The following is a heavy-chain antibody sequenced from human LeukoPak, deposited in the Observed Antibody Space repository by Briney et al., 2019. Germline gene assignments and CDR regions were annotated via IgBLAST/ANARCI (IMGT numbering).Heavy chain of an antibody. V-gene: IGHV5-51*01. CDR3: ARRRDLYSGSYYPFDY. CDR2: IYPGDSDA. J-gene: IGHJ4*02. D-gene: IGHD1-26*01. CDR1: GYSFASYW. Sequence: GESLKISCKGSGYSFASYWIGWVRQMPGKGLKWMGIIYPGDSDARYSPSFQGQVTISADKSISTAYLQWSSLKASDTAMYYCARRRDLYSGSYYPFDYWGQGTLVTVSS.